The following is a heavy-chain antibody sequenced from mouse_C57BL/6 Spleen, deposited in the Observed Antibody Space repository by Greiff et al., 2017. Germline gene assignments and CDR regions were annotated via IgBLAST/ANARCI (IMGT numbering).Heavy chain of an antibody. Sequence: QVQLQQPGAELVQPGASVKMSCKASGYTFTSSWITWVKQRPGLGLEWIGDLYPGSGSTNYNEKFKSKATLTVDTSSSTASMQLSSLTSEDSAVYFCARALSYYYAMDDWGQGTSGTVSS. J-gene: IGHJ4*01. CDR3: ARALSYYYAMDD. CDR1: GYTFTSSW. CDR2: LYPGSGST. V-gene: IGHV1-55*01.